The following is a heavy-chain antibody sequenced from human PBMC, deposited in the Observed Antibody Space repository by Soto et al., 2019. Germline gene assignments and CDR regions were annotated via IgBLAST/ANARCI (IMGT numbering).Heavy chain of an antibody. J-gene: IGHJ4*02. CDR1: GFTFSSYG. Sequence: LRLSCAASGFTFSSYGMHGVRQAPGKGLEWVAVISYDGSNKYYADSVKGRFTISRDNSKNTLYLQMNSLRAEDTAVYYCAKDGPVDTATPNLFDYWGQGTLVTVSS. V-gene: IGHV3-30*18. CDR2: ISYDGSNK. CDR3: AKDGPVDTATPNLFDY. D-gene: IGHD5-18*01.